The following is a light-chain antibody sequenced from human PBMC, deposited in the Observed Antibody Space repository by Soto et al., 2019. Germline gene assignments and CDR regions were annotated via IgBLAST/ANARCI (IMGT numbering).Light chain of an antibody. Sequence: DIQMTQSPSSLSASVGDRVTITCRASENIARYLNWYQQRPGKAPELLISAASSLQSGVPSRFSGGGSGTDFTLTISSLQPEDFATYYCQQSYSNPRSFGQGNKVEMK. CDR1: ENIARY. J-gene: IGKJ1*01. CDR2: AAS. CDR3: QQSYSNPRS. V-gene: IGKV1-39*01.